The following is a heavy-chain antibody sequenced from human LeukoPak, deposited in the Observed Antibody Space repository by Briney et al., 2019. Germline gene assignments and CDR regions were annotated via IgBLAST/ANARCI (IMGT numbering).Heavy chain of an antibody. CDR3: ARPGRDGYNRWYFDL. V-gene: IGHV4-59*08. J-gene: IGHJ2*01. CDR2: IYYSGST. Sequence: SETLSLTCTVSGGSISSYYWSWIRQPAGKGLEWIGYIYYSGSTNYNPSLKSRVTISVDTSKNQFSLKLSSVTAADTAVYYCARPGRDGYNRWYFDLWGRGTLVTVSS. CDR1: GGSISSYY. D-gene: IGHD5-24*01.